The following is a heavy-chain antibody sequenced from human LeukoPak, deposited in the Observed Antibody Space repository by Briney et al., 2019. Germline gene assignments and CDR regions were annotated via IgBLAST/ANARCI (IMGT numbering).Heavy chain of an antibody. CDR1: GFTFSNYA. J-gene: IGHJ4*02. D-gene: IGHD6-19*01. CDR3: AKRRSGWYFIDY. V-gene: IGHV3-23*01. Sequence: PGGSLSLSCAAPGFTFSNYAMSWVRQGPRPGLHWVSAITGSGNSTFYADSVKGRFSVSRDNSKNTLYLQMNSLRAGDTAVYYCAKRRSGWYFIDYWGQGTLVTVSS. CDR2: ITGSGNST.